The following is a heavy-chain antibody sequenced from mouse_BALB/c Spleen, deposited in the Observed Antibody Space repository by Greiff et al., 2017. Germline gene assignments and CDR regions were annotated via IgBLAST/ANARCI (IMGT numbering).Heavy chain of an antibody. CDR1: GFNIKDYY. J-gene: IGHJ2*01. Sequence: EVKLQQSGAELVRSGASVKLSCTASGFNIKDYYMHWVKQRPEQGLEWIGWIDPENGDTEYAPKFQGKATMTADTSSNTAYLQLSSLTSEDTAVYYCKTTVVADYWGQGTTLTVSS. CDR2: IDPENGDT. V-gene: IGHV14-4*02. D-gene: IGHD1-1*01. CDR3: KTTVVADY.